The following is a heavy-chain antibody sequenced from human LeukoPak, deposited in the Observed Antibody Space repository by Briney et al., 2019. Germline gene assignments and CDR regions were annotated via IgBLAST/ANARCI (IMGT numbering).Heavy chain of an antibody. CDR1: GFTFSSYS. CDR2: ISSSSSYI. D-gene: IGHD2-2*01. V-gene: IGHV3-21*01. CDR3: ASLGGYCSSTSCYDY. J-gene: IGHJ4*02. Sequence: GGSLRLSCAASGFTFSSYSMDWVRQAPGKGLEWVSSISSSSSYIYYADSVKGRFTISRDNAKNSLYLQMNSLRAEDTAVYYCASLGGYCSSTSCYDYWGQGTLVTVSS.